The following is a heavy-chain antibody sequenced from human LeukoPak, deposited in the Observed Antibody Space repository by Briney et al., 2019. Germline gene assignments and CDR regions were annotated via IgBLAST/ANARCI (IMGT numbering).Heavy chain of an antibody. V-gene: IGHV1-24*01. J-gene: IGHJ1*01. CDR1: GYTLTELT. D-gene: IGHD6-13*01. CDR2: FDPEDGET. Sequence: ASVKVSCKVSGYTLTELTMHWVRQAPGKGLEWMGRFDPEDGETIYAQKFQGRVTMTEDTSTNTAYMELSSLRSEDTAVYYCATQQLVRFVLRFQHWGQGTLVTVSS. CDR3: ATQQLVRFVLRFQH.